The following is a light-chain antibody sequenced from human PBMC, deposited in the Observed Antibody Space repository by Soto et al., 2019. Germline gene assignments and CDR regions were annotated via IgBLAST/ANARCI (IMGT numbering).Light chain of an antibody. CDR1: SSNIGSNY. CDR2: RND. J-gene: IGLJ3*02. CDR3: ATRDDSLSGHWL. Sequence: PVLTQPPSASGTPGQRVTISCSGSSSNIGSNYVNWYQHLPGTAPKLLIYRNDQRPSGVPDRFSGSKSGTSASLAISGLRSEDEADYYCATRDDSLSGHWLFGGGTKLTVL. V-gene: IGLV1-47*01.